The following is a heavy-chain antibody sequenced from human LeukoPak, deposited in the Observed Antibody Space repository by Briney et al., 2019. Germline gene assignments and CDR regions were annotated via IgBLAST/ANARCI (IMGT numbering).Heavy chain of an antibody. J-gene: IGHJ4*02. CDR1: GXTFSSHS. Sequence: PGGSLRLSCAASGXTFSSHSMNWVRQAPGKGLVWVSRINSDGSSTSYADSVKGRFTISRDNAKNTLYLQVNSLRAEDTAVYYCARDRIRGDYWGQGTLVTVSS. CDR3: ARDRIRGDY. D-gene: IGHD1-14*01. CDR2: INSDGSST. V-gene: IGHV3-74*01.